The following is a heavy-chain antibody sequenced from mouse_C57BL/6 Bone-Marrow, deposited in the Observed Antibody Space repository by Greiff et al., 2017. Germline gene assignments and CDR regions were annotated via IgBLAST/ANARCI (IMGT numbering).Heavy chain of an antibody. V-gene: IGHV1-69*01. D-gene: IGHD2-2*01. Sequence: QVQLQQPGAELVMPGASVKLSCKASGYTFTSYWMHWVKQRPGQGLEWIGEIDPSDSYTNYNQKFKGKSTLTVDKSSSTAYMLLSSLTSEDSAVYYCARRGALWLRRETWFAYWGQGTLVTVSA. CDR1: GYTFTSYW. CDR3: ARRGALWLRRETWFAY. CDR2: IDPSDSYT. J-gene: IGHJ3*01.